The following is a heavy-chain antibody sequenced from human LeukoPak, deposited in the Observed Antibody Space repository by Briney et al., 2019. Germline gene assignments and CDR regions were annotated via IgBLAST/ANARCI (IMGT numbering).Heavy chain of an antibody. CDR3: AKSESTTWIRDAFDI. V-gene: IGHV3-23*01. D-gene: IGHD2-2*01. CDR1: GFTFSSYA. Sequence: GGSLRLSCAPSGFTFSSYAMSWVRQAPGKGLEWVSSISGSGGSTYYADSVKGRFTISRDNSKNTVYLQMNSLRAEDTAVYYCAKSESTTWIRDAFDIWGQGTMVTVAS. J-gene: IGHJ3*02. CDR2: ISGSGGST.